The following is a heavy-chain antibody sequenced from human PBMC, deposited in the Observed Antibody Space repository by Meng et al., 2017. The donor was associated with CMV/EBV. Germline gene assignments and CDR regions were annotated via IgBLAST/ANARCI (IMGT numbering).Heavy chain of an antibody. Sequence: ASVKVSCKASGYTFTGYYMHWVRQAPGQGLEWMGWINPNSGDTNYAQKFQGRVTMTRDTSISTAYMELSRLRSDDTAVYYCARDWVVPAALDYWGQGTLVTVSS. CDR3: ARDWVVPAALDY. CDR1: GYTFTGYY. D-gene: IGHD2-2*01. V-gene: IGHV1-2*02. CDR2: INPNSGDT. J-gene: IGHJ4*02.